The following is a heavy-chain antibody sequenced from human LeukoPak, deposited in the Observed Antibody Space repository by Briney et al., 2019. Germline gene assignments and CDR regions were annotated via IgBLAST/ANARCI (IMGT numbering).Heavy chain of an antibody. CDR2: IIPIFGTA. J-gene: IGHJ3*02. CDR3: ASWAAAGTHDAFDI. D-gene: IGHD6-13*01. V-gene: IGHV1-69*13. Sequence: SVKVSCKASGGTFSNYAISWVRQAPGQGLEWMGGIIPIFGTANYAQKFQGRVTITADESTSTAYMELSSLRSEDTAVYYCASWAAAGTHDAFDIWGLWTMVTVTS. CDR1: GGTFSNYA.